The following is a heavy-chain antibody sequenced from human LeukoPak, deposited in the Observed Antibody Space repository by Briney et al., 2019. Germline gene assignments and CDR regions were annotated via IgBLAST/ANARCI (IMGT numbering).Heavy chain of an antibody. CDR3: ARGKECSSAYCPLGY. Sequence: GASVKVSCKASGYNFTNFGISWVRQAPGQGLEWMAWISAYNGNTNYAQKFQDRVTMTTDTSTTTAYMELRSLRADDTALYYCARGKECSSAYCPLGYWDQGTLVTVSS. J-gene: IGHJ4*02. V-gene: IGHV1-18*04. CDR2: ISAYNGNT. CDR1: GYNFTNFG. D-gene: IGHD2-2*01.